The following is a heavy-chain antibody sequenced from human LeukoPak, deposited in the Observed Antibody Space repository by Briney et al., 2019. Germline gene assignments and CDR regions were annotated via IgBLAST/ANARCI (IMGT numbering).Heavy chain of an antibody. J-gene: IGHJ3*02. Sequence: ASVKGSRKCSGYTFTSYAIYSVRQATGQGLEWMGWMNPNSGNTGYAQKFQGRVTMTRNTSISTAYMELSSLRSEDTAVYYCASSCGGDCYYRAFDIWGQGTMVTVSS. CDR3: ASSCGGDCYYRAFDI. D-gene: IGHD2-21*01. CDR1: GYTFTSYA. CDR2: MNPNSGNT. V-gene: IGHV1-8*01.